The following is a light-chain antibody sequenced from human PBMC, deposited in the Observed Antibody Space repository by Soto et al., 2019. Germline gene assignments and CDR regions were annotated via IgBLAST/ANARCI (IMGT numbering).Light chain of an antibody. CDR3: TSPTPGSLYV. J-gene: IGLJ1*01. V-gene: IGLV2-14*01. CDR1: ISDVGNYNY. Sequence: HSSMAHPASVRGSTRQLATISCTGTISDVGNYNYVSWYQQYPGRLPKLLIYMVSNRASGVSNRFSGSKSGNTASLTISGLQAEDEADYFWTSPTPGSLYVFGTGTKVTVL. CDR2: MVS.